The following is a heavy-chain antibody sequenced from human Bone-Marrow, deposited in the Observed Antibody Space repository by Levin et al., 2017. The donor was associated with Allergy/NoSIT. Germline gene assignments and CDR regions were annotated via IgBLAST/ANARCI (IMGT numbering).Heavy chain of an antibody. Sequence: SETLSLTCSVSGGSVNSGSYYWSWIRQPPGKGLEWIGYIYYSGSTNYSPSLKTRVTITVDRSKNQFSLTVRSVTAADTAVYYCAREDSSGGIDPWGQGTLVTVSS. CDR1: GGSVNSGSYY. V-gene: IGHV4-61*01. J-gene: IGHJ5*02. CDR2: IYYSGST. D-gene: IGHD3-16*01. CDR3: AREDSSGGIDP.